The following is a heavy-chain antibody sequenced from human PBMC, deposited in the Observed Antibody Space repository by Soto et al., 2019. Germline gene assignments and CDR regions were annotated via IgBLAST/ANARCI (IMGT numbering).Heavy chain of an antibody. J-gene: IGHJ4*02. D-gene: IGHD4-17*01. CDR1: GGSISSYY. Sequence: QVQLQESGPGLVKPSETLSLTCTVSGGSISSYYWSWIRQPPGKGLEWIGYIYYSGSTNYNPSPKCRVTISVDTSKNQFSMKLSSVTAAETDVYYCASFDYGDYSLDYWGQGTLVTVSS. CDR3: ASFDYGDYSLDY. V-gene: IGHV4-59*01. CDR2: IYYSGST.